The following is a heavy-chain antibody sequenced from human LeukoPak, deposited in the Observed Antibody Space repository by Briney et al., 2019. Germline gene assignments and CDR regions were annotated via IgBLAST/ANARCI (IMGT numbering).Heavy chain of an antibody. Sequence: PGRSLRLSCAASGFTFSSYAMHWVRQAPGKGLEWVSAISGSGGSTYYADSVKGRFTISRDNSKNTLYLQMNSLRAEDTAVYYCAKDPGGAGGGFDYWGQGTLVTVSS. CDR3: AKDPGGAGGGFDY. CDR1: GFTFSSYA. D-gene: IGHD3-16*01. V-gene: IGHV3-23*01. CDR2: ISGSGGST. J-gene: IGHJ4*02.